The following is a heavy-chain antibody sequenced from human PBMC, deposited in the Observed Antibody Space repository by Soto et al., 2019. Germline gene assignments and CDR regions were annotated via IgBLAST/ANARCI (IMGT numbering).Heavy chain of an antibody. J-gene: IGHJ6*02. CDR2: ITSNANRI. Sequence: EVHLVESGGGLVKPGGSLRLPGAASGFTFNKYSMNWVRQAPGKGLEWVSSITSNANRIYYADSVKGRFTISRDNAQKSVYLQMNSLRVGDTAVYYCARESDFDFWSSNYIDGMDVWGQGTTVTVSS. V-gene: IGHV3-21*01. CDR1: GFTFNKYS. D-gene: IGHD3-3*01. CDR3: ARESDFDFWSSNYIDGMDV.